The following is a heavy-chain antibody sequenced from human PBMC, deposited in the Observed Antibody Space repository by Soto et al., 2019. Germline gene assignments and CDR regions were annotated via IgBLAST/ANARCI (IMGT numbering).Heavy chain of an antibody. CDR2: FDPEGGET. Sequence: ASVKVSCKVSGYTLTELSMHWVRQAPGKGLEWMGGFDPEGGETIYAQKFQGRVTMTEDTSTDTAYMELSSLRSEDTAVYYCATVHYDFWSGYPMPYYFDYWGQGTLVTVSS. CDR1: GYTLTELS. V-gene: IGHV1-24*01. CDR3: ATVHYDFWSGYPMPYYFDY. J-gene: IGHJ4*02. D-gene: IGHD3-3*01.